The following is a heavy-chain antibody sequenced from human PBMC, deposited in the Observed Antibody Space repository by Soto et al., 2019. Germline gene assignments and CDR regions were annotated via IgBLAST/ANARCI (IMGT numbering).Heavy chain of an antibody. V-gene: IGHV4-38-2*02. J-gene: IGHJ4*01. CDR2: IYHGGTT. Sequence: PSETLSLTCTVSCYSISSGSYWAWIRHPPWKGPEWIASIYHGGTTFYNPSLKSRITISVDTSNNQFSLKLTSVTAADTAVYYCARVHVMVVAGSTFDYWGPGTLVTVSS. CDR1: CYSISSGSY. D-gene: IGHD6-19*01. CDR3: ARVHVMVVAGSTFDY.